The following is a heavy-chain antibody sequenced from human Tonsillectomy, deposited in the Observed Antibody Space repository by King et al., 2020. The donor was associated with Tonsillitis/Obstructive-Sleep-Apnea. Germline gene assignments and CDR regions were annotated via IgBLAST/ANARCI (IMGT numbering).Heavy chain of an antibody. D-gene: IGHD2-15*01. CDR3: ARRGGYPPYYMDV. Sequence: QLVQSGAEVKKPGESLKLSCKGAGYRFTNYWIAWVRQMPGKGLEWMGIIYPGDSDPRYSPSFPGQGPLAADKSISAAYLQWSSLTASDTAMYFCARRGGYPPYYMDVWGKGTTVTVSS. J-gene: IGHJ6*03. CDR2: IYPGDSDP. V-gene: IGHV5-51*01. CDR1: GYRFTNYW.